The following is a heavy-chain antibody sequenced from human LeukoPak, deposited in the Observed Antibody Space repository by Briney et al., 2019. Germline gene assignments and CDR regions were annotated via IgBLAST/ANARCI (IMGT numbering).Heavy chain of an antibody. CDR3: ARKASGSYFFDY. CDR1: GFTIDDYG. CDR2: INWNGGST. Sequence: GGSLRLSCAASGFTIDDYGMSWVRQAPGKGLEWVSGINWNGGSTGYADSVKGRFAISRDNAKNSLYLQMNSLRAEDTALYYCARKASGSYFFDYWGQGTLVTVSS. J-gene: IGHJ4*02. V-gene: IGHV3-20*04. D-gene: IGHD1-26*01.